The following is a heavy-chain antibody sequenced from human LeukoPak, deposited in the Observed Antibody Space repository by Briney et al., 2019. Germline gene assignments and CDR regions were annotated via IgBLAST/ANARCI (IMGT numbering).Heavy chain of an antibody. D-gene: IGHD2-2*01. CDR3: AREDIVVVPAAMVDYYYYYMDV. V-gene: IGHV3-48*04. CDR1: GFTFSSYS. J-gene: IGHJ6*03. Sequence: GGSLRLSCAASGFTFSSYSMNWVRQAPGKGLEWVSYISSSSSTIYYADSVKGRFTISRDNAKNSLYLQMNSLRAEDTAVYYCAREDIVVVPAAMVDYYYYYMDVWGKGTTVTVSS. CDR2: ISSSSSTI.